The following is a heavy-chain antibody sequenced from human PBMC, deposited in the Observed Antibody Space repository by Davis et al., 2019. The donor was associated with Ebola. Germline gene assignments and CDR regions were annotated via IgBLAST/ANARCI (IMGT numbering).Heavy chain of an antibody. Sequence: MPGGSLRLSCAVYGGSFSGYYWSWIRQPPGKGLEWIGYIYYSGSTNYNPSLKSRVTISVDTSKNQFSLKLSSVTAADTAVYYCARTRSVTFDAFDIWGQGTMVTVSS. CDR2: IYYSGST. D-gene: IGHD4-17*01. J-gene: IGHJ3*02. V-gene: IGHV4-59*01. CDR3: ARTRSVTFDAFDI. CDR1: GGSFSGYY.